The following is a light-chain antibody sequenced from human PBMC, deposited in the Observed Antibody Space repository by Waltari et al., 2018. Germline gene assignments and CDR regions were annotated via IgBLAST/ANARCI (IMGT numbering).Light chain of an antibody. V-gene: IGKV3-20*01. J-gene: IGKJ4*01. Sequence: IVLTQSPGTLSLSPGERATLPCRASQSVTANYLAWYQQKPGQAPRLLIHGASSRDTGIPDRFSGSGSGTDFTLTISRLEPEDFAVYYCQQYDRSSLTFGGGTKVE. CDR2: GAS. CDR1: QSVTANY. CDR3: QQYDRSSLT.